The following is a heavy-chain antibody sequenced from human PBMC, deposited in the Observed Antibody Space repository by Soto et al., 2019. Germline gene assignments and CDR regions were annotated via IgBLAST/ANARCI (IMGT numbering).Heavy chain of an antibody. CDR3: TRDYYDSSGYYPKFDY. CDR2: INAGDCNT. J-gene: IGHJ4*02. D-gene: IGHD3-22*01. CDR1: GYTFTYYT. Sequence: ASVKVSCKASGYTFTYYTMHWVRQAPGQRLEWMGWINAGDCNTNFSPKFQGRVTITRDTSASTVYMELSSLRSEDTAVYFCTRDYYDSSGYYPKFDYWGQGTLVPSPQ. V-gene: IGHV1-3*01.